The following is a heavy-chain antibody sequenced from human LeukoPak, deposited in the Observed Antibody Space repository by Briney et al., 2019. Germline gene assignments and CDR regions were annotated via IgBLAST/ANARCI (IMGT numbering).Heavy chain of an antibody. V-gene: IGHV4-4*02. Sequence: PSETLCPTCAVSGGSISRSNWWSWVRQPPGKGLEWIGEIYHSGSTKYNPSLKSRVTISMDKSKNQFSLKLSSVTAADTAVYYCARQDYYDTGTWYFDLWGRGTLVTVSS. CDR1: GGSISRSNW. D-gene: IGHD3-22*01. CDR2: IYHSGST. J-gene: IGHJ2*01. CDR3: ARQDYYDTGTWYFDL.